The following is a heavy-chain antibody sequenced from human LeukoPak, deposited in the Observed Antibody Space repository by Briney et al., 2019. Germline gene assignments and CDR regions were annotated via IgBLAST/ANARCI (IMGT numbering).Heavy chain of an antibody. D-gene: IGHD5-12*01. Sequence: SETLSLTCAVYGGSFSGYYWSWIRQPPGKGLEWIGEINHSGSTNYNPSPKSRVTISVDTSKNQFSLKLSSVTAADTAVYYCARDQGGYDSAYYYYYMDVWGKGTTVTVSS. V-gene: IGHV4-34*01. CDR3: ARDQGGYDSAYYYYYMDV. CDR1: GGSFSGYY. J-gene: IGHJ6*03. CDR2: INHSGST.